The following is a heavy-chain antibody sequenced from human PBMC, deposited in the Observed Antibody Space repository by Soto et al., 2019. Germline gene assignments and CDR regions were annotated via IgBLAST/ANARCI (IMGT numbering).Heavy chain of an antibody. V-gene: IGHV3-73*01. D-gene: IGHD2-2*01. Sequence: GGSLILSCAASGFTFSGSAIHWVRQASGKGLEWVGRIRSKANSYATAYAASVKGRFTISRDDSKNTAYLQMNSLKIEDTAVYYCTRQEYCSSTSCYWNWFDPWGQGTLVTVSS. CDR1: GFTFSGSA. J-gene: IGHJ5*02. CDR2: IRSKANSYAT. CDR3: TRQEYCSSTSCYWNWFDP.